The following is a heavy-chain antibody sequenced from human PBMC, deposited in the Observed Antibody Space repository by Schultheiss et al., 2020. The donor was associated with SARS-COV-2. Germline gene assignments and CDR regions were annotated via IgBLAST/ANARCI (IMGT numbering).Heavy chain of an antibody. Sequence: ASVKVSCKASGYTFTSYGISWVRQAPGQGLEWMGWINPNSGGTNYAQKLQGRVTMTTDTSTSTAYMELRSLRSDDTAVYYCARDATTVVTPSYFDYWGQGTLVTVSS. D-gene: IGHD4-23*01. CDR3: ARDATTVVTPSYFDY. CDR2: INPNSGGT. J-gene: IGHJ4*02. V-gene: IGHV1-18*01. CDR1: GYTFTSYG.